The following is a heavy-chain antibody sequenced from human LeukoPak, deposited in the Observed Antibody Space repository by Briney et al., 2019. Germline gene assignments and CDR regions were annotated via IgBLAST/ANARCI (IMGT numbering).Heavy chain of an antibody. CDR3: AKDPMTYCGGDCYFDY. Sequence: PGGSLRLSCAASRFTFSSYAMSWVRQAPGKGLEWVSAISGSGGSTYYADSVKGRFTISRDNSKNTLYLQMNSLRAEDTAVYYCAKDPMTYCGGDCYFDYWGQGTLVTVSS. J-gene: IGHJ4*02. V-gene: IGHV3-23*01. CDR2: ISGSGGST. CDR1: RFTFSSYA. D-gene: IGHD2-21*01.